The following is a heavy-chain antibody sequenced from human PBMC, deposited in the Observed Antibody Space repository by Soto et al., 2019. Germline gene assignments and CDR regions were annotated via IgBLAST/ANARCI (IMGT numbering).Heavy chain of an antibody. CDR1: GYSFTSYW. Sequence: GESLKISCKGSGYSFTSYWIGWVRQMPGKGLEWMGIIYPGDSDTRYSPSFQGQVTISADKSISTAYLQWSSLKASDTAMYYCARQYSSSWYPNWFDPWGQGTLVTVSS. D-gene: IGHD6-13*01. J-gene: IGHJ5*02. V-gene: IGHV5-51*01. CDR2: IYPGDSDT. CDR3: ARQYSSSWYPNWFDP.